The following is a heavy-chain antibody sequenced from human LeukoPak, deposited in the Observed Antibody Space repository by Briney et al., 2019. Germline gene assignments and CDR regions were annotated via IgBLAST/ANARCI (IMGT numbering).Heavy chain of an antibody. CDR1: GGSISSGGYY. CDR3: ARDRVWTVLY. D-gene: IGHD6-13*01. CDR2: IDQDGSEK. J-gene: IGHJ4*02. V-gene: IGHV3-7*01. Sequence: ETLSLTCTVSGGSISSGGYYWSWVRQAQGKGLVWVVNIDQDGSEKYYLESVKGRFTISRDNAKQSVYLQMNSLRAEDTAVYYCARDRVWTVLYWGQGTLVSVSS.